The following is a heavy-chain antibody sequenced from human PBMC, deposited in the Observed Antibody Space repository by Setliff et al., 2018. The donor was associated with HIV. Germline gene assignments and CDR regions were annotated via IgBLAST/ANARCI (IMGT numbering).Heavy chain of an antibody. Sequence: PSETLSLTCTVSGDFISSDYYWGWIRQPPGKGLEWIGSTYYSGNTIYNPSLKSRVTISGDTSKNQFSLKRSSVTAADTAVHYCARAMITFGGVIVHDYWGQGTLVTVSS. CDR1: GDFISSDYY. CDR2: TYYSGNT. CDR3: ARAMITFGGVIVHDY. V-gene: IGHV4-38-2*02. J-gene: IGHJ4*02. D-gene: IGHD3-16*02.